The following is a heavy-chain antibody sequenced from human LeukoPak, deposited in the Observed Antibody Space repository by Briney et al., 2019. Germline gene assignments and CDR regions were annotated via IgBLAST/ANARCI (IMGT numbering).Heavy chain of an antibody. Sequence: PSETLSLTCTVSGGSIRSSTYYWAWIRQPPGKGLEWTGTIHHSGDTYYNPSLKSRVTISVDTSKNQFSLNLSSVTAADMAVYYCARLGGYYDPPDYWGQGTLVTVSS. CDR2: IHHSGDT. CDR1: GGSIRSSTYY. D-gene: IGHD3-22*01. J-gene: IGHJ4*02. CDR3: ARLGGYYDPPDY. V-gene: IGHV4-39*01.